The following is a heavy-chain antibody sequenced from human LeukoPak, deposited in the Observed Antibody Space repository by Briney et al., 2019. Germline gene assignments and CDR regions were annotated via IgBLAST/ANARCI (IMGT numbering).Heavy chain of an antibody. CDR3: TRDGVSGYHGY. D-gene: IGHD3-3*01. CDR1: GFTFTSYW. V-gene: IGHV3-74*01. Sequence: GGSLRLSCSASGFTFTSYWMHWVRQAPGKGLVWVSRINIDGSITNYADSVKGRFTISRDNAKNTLYLQMDSLRAEDTALYYCTRDGVSGYHGYWGQGTLVTVSS. J-gene: IGHJ4*02. CDR2: INIDGSIT.